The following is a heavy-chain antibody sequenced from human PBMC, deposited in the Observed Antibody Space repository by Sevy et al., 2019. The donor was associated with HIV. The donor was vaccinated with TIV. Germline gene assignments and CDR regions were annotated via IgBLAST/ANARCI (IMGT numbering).Heavy chain of an antibody. CDR2: ISSGSGTI. D-gene: IGHD2-15*01. Sequence: GGSLRLSCAASGFNFRNYSMTWVRQAPGKGLDWVSYISSGSGTIQYADSVKDRFTISRDNAKNSLFLQMNSLRDEDTAIYYCARPYCSGDDCYSELDYWGQGILVTVSS. CDR1: GFNFRNYS. V-gene: IGHV3-48*02. CDR3: ARPYCSGDDCYSELDY. J-gene: IGHJ4*02.